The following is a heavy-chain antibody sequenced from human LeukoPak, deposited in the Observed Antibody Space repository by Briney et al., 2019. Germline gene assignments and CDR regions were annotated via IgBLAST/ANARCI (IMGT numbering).Heavy chain of an antibody. D-gene: IGHD3-16*01. Sequence: PSETLSLTCTVSGGSISSSTSYWGWIRQPPGKGLEWIGSIYYSGSTYYNPSLKSRVTISVDTSKNQFSLKLSSVTAADTAVYYCVRRPFGATDDYWGQGTLVTVSS. CDR1: GGSISSSTSY. J-gene: IGHJ4*02. CDR3: VRRPFGATDDY. CDR2: IYYSGST. V-gene: IGHV4-39*01.